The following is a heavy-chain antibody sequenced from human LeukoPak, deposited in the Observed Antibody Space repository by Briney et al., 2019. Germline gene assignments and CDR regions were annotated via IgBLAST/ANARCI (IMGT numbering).Heavy chain of an antibody. CDR2: IYYSGST. D-gene: IGHD2-8*01. V-gene: IGHV4-59*08. CDR3: ASQNRYCSNGVCFNYFDY. CDR1: GGSISSYYY. Sequence: PSETLSLTCTVSGGSISSYYYWSWIRQPPGKGLEWIGYIYYSGSTNYNPSLKSRATISVDTSKNQFSLKLRSVTAADTAVYYCASQNRYCSNGVCFNYFDYWGQGTLVTVSS. J-gene: IGHJ4*02.